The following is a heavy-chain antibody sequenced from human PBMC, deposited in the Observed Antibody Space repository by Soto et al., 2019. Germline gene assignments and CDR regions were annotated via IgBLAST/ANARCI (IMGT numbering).Heavy chain of an antibody. CDR2: IGGTSGST. J-gene: IGHJ6*02. D-gene: IGHD4-17*01. CDR3: AKDEAVTTCYYGMDV. Sequence: EVQLLESGGGLVQPGGSLRLSCAASGFTFSSYAMTWVRQAPGKGLEWVAAIGGTSGSTYYADSVKGRFTSSRDNAKNTLYLDMNRLRPDGTAVYYGAKDEAVTTCYYGMDVWGQGTTVTVSS. V-gene: IGHV3-23*01. CDR1: GFTFSSYA.